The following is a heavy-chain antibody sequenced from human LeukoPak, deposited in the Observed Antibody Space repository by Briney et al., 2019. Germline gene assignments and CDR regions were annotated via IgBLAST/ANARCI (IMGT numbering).Heavy chain of an antibody. Sequence: GGSLRLSCADSRVTFSSYWMSWVRQAPGKGLEWVANINQDGSEKYYVDSVKGRFTISRDNAKNSLYLQMNSLRAEDTAVYYCARVLGSGYYDSWGQGALVTVSS. D-gene: IGHD2-15*01. CDR2: INQDGSEK. CDR3: ARVLGSGYYDS. CDR1: RVTFSSYW. J-gene: IGHJ4*02. V-gene: IGHV3-7*01.